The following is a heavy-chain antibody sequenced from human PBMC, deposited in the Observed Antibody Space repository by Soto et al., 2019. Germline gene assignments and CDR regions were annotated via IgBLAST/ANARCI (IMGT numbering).Heavy chain of an antibody. CDR1: DGSVSSSYYY. CDR3: AYFDWLPY. D-gene: IGHD3-9*01. Sequence: LSLTCTVSDGSVSSSYYYWSWIRQPPGKGLEWIGYIYNSASTNYNPSLKSRVTVSVDTSKNQFSLKLTSVTAADTAAYYCAYFDWLPYWGQGTLVTVSS. J-gene: IGHJ4*02. CDR2: IYNSAST. V-gene: IGHV4-61*01.